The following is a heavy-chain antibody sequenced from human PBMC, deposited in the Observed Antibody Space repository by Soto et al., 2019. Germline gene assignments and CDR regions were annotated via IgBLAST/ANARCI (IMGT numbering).Heavy chain of an antibody. CDR2: ISGSGGST. V-gene: IGHV3-23*01. CDR1: GFTFSSYA. CDR3: AKGDRMKLGYFSSTSCSPHYYCYYYMDV. J-gene: IGHJ6*03. Sequence: GGSLRLSCAASGFTFSSYAMSWVRQAPGKGLEWVSAISGSGGSTYYAESVKGRFTISRDNSKNTLYLQMNSLRAEDTAVYYCAKGDRMKLGYFSSTSCSPHYYCYYYMDVWGKGTTVTVSS. D-gene: IGHD2-2*01.